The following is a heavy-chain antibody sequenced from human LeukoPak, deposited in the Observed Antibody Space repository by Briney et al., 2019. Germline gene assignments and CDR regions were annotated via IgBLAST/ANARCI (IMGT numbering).Heavy chain of an antibody. V-gene: IGHV3-33*01. D-gene: IGHD4-17*01. CDR1: GFTFSSYG. CDR2: IWYDGSNK. J-gene: IGHJ4*02. CDR3: ARGDYGDVGTYFDY. Sequence: GRSLRLSWAASGFTFSSYGMHWVRQAPGKGLEWVTLIWYDGSNKYYADSVKGRFTISRDNSKNTLYLQMNSLRAEDTAVYYCARGDYGDVGTYFDYWGQGTLVTVSS.